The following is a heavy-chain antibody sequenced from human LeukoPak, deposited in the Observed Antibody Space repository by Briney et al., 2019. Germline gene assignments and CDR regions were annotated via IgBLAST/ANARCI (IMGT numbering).Heavy chain of an antibody. CDR3: ARGPDDYGDYGGDY. Sequence: SETLSLTCTVSGGSISSYYWSWIRQPPGKGLEWIGYIYYSGSTNYNPSLKSRVTISVDTSKNQFSLKLSSVTAADTAVYYCARGPDDYGDYGGDYWGQGTLVTVSS. CDR2: IYYSGST. V-gene: IGHV4-59*12. D-gene: IGHD4-17*01. J-gene: IGHJ4*02. CDR1: GGSISSYY.